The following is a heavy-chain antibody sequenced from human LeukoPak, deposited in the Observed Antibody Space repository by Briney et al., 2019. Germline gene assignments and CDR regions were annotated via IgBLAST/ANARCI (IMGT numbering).Heavy chain of an antibody. D-gene: IGHD1-1*01. J-gene: IGHJ5*02. V-gene: IGHV1-24*01. CDR2: FDPEDGET. CDR1: GYTLTELS. CDR3: ARVKYNWNDIFENWFDP. Sequence: ASVKVSCKVSGYTLTELSMHWVRQAPGKGLEWMGGFDPEDGETIYAQKLQGRVTMTEDTSTDTAYMELSSLRSEDTAVYYCARVKYNWNDIFENWFDPWGQGTLVTVSS.